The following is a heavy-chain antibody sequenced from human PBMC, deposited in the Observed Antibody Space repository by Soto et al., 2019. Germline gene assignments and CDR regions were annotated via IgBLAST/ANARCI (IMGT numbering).Heavy chain of an antibody. CDR2: IIPIFGTA. J-gene: IGHJ3*02. CDR1: GCTFSSYA. CDR3: ARNPRSGPAFDI. V-gene: IGHV1-69*13. Sequence: SVKVSCKASGCTFSSYAISWVRQAPGQGLEWMGGIIPIFGTANYAQKFQGRVTITADESTSTAYMELSSLRSEDTAVYYCARNPRSGPAFDIWGQGTMVTVSS.